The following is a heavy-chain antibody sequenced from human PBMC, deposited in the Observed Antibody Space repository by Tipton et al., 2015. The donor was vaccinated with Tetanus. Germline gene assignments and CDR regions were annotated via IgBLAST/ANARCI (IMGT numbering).Heavy chain of an antibody. J-gene: IGHJ6*02. D-gene: IGHD4-17*01. CDR3: ARDRGLTTGGGIGMDV. Sequence: GITNYNPSLKSRVSMSVDTSKNQFSLRLSSVTAADTAVYYCARDRGLTTGGGIGMDVWGQGTTVTVSS. V-gene: IGHV4-4*07. CDR2: GIT.